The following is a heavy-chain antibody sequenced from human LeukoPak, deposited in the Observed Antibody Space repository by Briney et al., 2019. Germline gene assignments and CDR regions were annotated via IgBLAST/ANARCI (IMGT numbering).Heavy chain of an antibody. J-gene: IGHJ4*02. V-gene: IGHV4-38-2*01. CDR2: IYHSGST. Sequence: PSETLSLTCAVSGYSISCGYYWGWIRQPPGNGLEWIGSIYHSGSTYYNPSLKSRATISVDTSKNQFSLKLNSVTAADTAVYYCARQGTIFGVTNFDYWGQGTLVTVSS. D-gene: IGHD3-3*01. CDR3: ARQGTIFGVTNFDY. CDR1: GYSISCGYY.